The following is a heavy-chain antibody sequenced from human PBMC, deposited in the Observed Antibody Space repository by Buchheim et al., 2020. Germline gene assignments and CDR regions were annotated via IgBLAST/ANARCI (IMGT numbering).Heavy chain of an antibody. V-gene: IGHV3-21*01. Sequence: EVQLVESGGGLVKPGGSLRLSCAASGFTFSSYSMSWVRQAPGKGLEWVSSISSSSSYIYYADSVKGRFTISRDNAKNSLYLQMNSLRAEDRAVYYCSRSSIAAQRHWFDPWGQGTL. CDR1: GFTFSSYS. CDR2: ISSSSSYI. D-gene: IGHD6-6*01. J-gene: IGHJ5*02. CDR3: SRSSIAAQRHWFDP.